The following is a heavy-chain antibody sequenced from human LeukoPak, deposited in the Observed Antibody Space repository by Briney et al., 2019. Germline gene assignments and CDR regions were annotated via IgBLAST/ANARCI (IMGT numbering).Heavy chain of an antibody. V-gene: IGHV3-23*01. J-gene: IGHJ3*02. D-gene: IGHD2-15*01. CDR3: ASRLSYCSGGSCYSHHDAFDI. Sequence: GASLRLSCAASGFTFSSYAMSWVRQAPGKGLEWVSAISGSGGSTYYADSVKGRFTISRDNSKNTLYLQMNSLRAEDTAVYYCASRLSYCSGGSCYSHHDAFDIWGQGTMVTVSS. CDR1: GFTFSSYA. CDR2: ISGSGGST.